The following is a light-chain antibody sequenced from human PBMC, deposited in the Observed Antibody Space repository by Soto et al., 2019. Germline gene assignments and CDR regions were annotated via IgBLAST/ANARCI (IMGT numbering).Light chain of an antibody. V-gene: IGKV3-15*01. CDR1: QSVSSN. CDR3: QQYNNWPRT. J-gene: IGKJ1*01. CDR2: GAS. Sequence: DIVMTQSPATLSVSPGERATLSCRASQSVSSNLDWYQQKPGKAPRLLIYGASTRDTGIPARFSGSGSGTEFTLTISSLQSEDFAVYYCQQYNNWPRTFGQGTKVEIK.